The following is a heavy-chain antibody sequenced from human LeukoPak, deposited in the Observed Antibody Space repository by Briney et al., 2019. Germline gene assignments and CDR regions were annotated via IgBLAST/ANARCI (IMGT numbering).Heavy chain of an antibody. CDR1: GFTFSSYE. J-gene: IGHJ4*02. CDR3: AKVQVLLWFGPRSPFDY. V-gene: IGHV3-23*01. CDR2: ISGSGGST. D-gene: IGHD3-10*01. Sequence: GGSLRLSCAASGFTFSSYEMNWVRQAPGKGLEWVSAISGSGGSTYYADSVKGRFTISRDNSKNTLYLQMNSLRAEDTAVYYCAKVQVLLWFGPRSPFDYWGQGTLVTVSS.